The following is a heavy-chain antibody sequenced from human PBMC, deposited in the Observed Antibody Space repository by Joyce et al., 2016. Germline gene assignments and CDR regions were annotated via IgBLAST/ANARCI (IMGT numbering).Heavy chain of an antibody. CDR2: IWPGYSDT. CDR1: GYDFNNYW. Sequence: EVQLVQSGAEVKKPGESLKISCKASGYDFNNYWIVWVRQMPGKGLEWMCIIWPGYSDTRYNPAFQGQVTISVDKTQTTAYLQWNNVTASDTAKCYCARRAWTCTLLKCHLDTWGQGTQVTVSS. V-gene: IGHV5-51*01. D-gene: IGHD5/OR15-5a*01. CDR3: ARRAWTCTLLKCHLDT. J-gene: IGHJ5*02.